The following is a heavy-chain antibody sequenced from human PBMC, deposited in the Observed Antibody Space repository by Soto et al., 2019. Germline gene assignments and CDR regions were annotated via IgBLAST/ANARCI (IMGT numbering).Heavy chain of an antibody. V-gene: IGHV5-51*01. CDR2: IYPGDSDT. D-gene: IGHD2-15*01. Sequence: GESLKISCKGSGYSFTSYWIGWVRQMPGKGLEWMGIIYPGDSDTRYSPSFQGQVTISADKSISTACLQWSSLKASDTAMYYCARHWAGGRYYYYGMDVWGQGTTVTVSS. J-gene: IGHJ6*02. CDR1: GYSFTSYW. CDR3: ARHWAGGRYYYYGMDV.